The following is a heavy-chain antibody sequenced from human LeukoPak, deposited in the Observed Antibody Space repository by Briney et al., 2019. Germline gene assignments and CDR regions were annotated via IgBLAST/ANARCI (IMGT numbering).Heavy chain of an antibody. J-gene: IGHJ5*02. CDR3: ARDPDYYGSGSYYNWFDP. Sequence: SETLSLTCTVSGGSISSSSYYWGWIRQPPGKGLEWIGCIYYSGRTYYNPSLKSRVTISVDTSKNQFSLKLSSVTAADTAVYYCARDPDYYGSGSYYNWFDPWGQGTLVTVSS. CDR2: IYYSGRT. CDR1: GGSISSSSYY. V-gene: IGHV4-39*07. D-gene: IGHD3-10*01.